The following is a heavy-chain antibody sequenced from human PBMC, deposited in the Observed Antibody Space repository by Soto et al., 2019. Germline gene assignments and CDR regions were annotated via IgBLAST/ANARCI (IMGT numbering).Heavy chain of an antibody. CDR1: VFIFMSYA. CDR3: AKAGVGGFRGWDTFNWFDS. D-gene: IGHD5-18*01. J-gene: IGHJ5*01. Sequence: PWGPLRLSCAASVFIFMSYAMNWVRQAPGKGLERVSGISGSGDSTYYADAVKGRFTISRDNSKNTLFLQMNSLRDDDGAVYYCAKAGVGGFRGWDTFNWFDSWGQGILVTVSS. CDR2: ISGSGDST. V-gene: IGHV3-23*01.